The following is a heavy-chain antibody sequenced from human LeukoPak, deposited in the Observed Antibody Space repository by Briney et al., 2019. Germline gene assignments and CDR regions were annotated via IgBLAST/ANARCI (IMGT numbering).Heavy chain of an antibody. CDR2: IDPNNGAT. V-gene: IGHV1-2*02. J-gene: IGHJ4*02. CDR3: ASWRRYVDSWGGPLDY. Sequence: ASVKVSCKASGYTFTAYYMHWVRQAPGQGLEWMGWIDPNNGATKYAQNFEGRVTLTRDTSISTAYMELSRLTSDDPAVYYCASWRRYVDSWGGPLDYWGQGILVTVSS. CDR1: GYTFTAYY. D-gene: IGHD3-16*01.